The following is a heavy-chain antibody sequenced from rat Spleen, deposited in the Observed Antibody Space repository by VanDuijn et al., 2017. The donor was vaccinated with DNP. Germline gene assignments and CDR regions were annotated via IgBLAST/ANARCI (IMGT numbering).Heavy chain of an antibody. D-gene: IGHD1-11*01. CDR3: ARHSPRRVWGNFDF. V-gene: IGHV2-72*01. CDR2: IWTGGST. J-gene: IGHJ1*01. CDR1: GFSLAVNG. Sequence: QVQLEESGPGLMQPSETLSLTCTVSGFSLAVNGVGWVRQPLGKGLVWMGTIWTGGSTNYNSAVQSRLSISRDTSKSQVFLKRNSLQPEDTGTYYCARHSPRRVWGNFDFWGPGTMVTVSS.